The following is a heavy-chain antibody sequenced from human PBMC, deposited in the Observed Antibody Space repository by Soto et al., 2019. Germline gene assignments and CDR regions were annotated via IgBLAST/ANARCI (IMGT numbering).Heavy chain of an antibody. CDR1: GYTLTELS. CDR3: ATLGIVVVAATLSSARWFDP. J-gene: IGHJ5*02. CDR2: FDPEDGET. Sequence: ASVKVSCKVSGYTLTELSMHWVRQAPGKGLEWMGGFDPEDGETIYAQKFQGRVTMTEDTSTDTAYMELSSLRSEDTAVYYCATLGIVVVAATLSSARWFDPWGQGSLVTVSS. V-gene: IGHV1-24*01. D-gene: IGHD2-15*01.